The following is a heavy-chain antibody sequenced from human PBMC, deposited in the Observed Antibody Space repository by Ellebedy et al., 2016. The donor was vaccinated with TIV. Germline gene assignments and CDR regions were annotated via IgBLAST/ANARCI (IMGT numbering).Heavy chain of an antibody. CDR2: FRGSDGST. D-gene: IGHD6-19*01. J-gene: IGHJ4*02. CDR1: GFSLRTYD. V-gene: IGHV3-23*01. CDR3: FSAVPGTGGNY. Sequence: PGGSLRLSCVASGFSLRTYDMSWVRQAPGKGLEWVSAFRGSDGSTYYADSVKGRFVISAENSKETLYLQMNSLRVEDSAVYYCFSAVPGTGGNYWGQGTLVTVSP.